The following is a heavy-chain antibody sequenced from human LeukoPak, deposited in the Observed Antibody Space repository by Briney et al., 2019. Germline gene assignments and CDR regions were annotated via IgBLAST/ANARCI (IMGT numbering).Heavy chain of an antibody. CDR2: IDHSGSS. CDR1: GASISSGSYY. Sequence: SETLSLTCTVSGASISSGSYYWSWIRQPPGKGLEWIGYIDHSGSSYYSPSLKSRVTISVDRSKNQFSLKLNSVTAADTAVYYCARPFSSIAAAGTGPDAFDIWGQGTMVSVSS. V-gene: IGHV4-30-2*01. J-gene: IGHJ3*02. CDR3: ARPFSSIAAAGTGPDAFDI. D-gene: IGHD6-13*01.